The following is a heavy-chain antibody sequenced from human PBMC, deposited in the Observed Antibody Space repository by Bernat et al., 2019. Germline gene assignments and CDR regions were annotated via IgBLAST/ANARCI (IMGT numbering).Heavy chain of an antibody. J-gene: IGHJ5*02. D-gene: IGHD3-16*02. CDR2: INSYGSAT. Sequence: EVQLVESGGGLVQPGGSLRLSCAASGFTFSNYWMHWVRQPPGKGLVWVSRINSYGSATNYADSVKGRFTISRDNAQNTLYLHMNSLRGEDTAVYYCVRGAGPSFSVGESWGQGTLVTVSS. CDR1: GFTFSNYW. V-gene: IGHV3-74*01. CDR3: VRGAGPSFSVGES.